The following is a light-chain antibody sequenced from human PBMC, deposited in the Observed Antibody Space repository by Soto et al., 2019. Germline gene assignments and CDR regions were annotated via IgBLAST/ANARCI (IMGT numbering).Light chain of an antibody. Sequence: EIVMTQSPATLSVSPGERATLSCRASQSVSSNLAWYQQKPGQAPRLLIYGASTRATCIPARFSGSGSGTEFTLTISSLQSEDFAVYYCQQYNNWPGVFGGGTKVEIK. CDR2: GAS. CDR1: QSVSSN. CDR3: QQYNNWPGV. V-gene: IGKV3-15*01. J-gene: IGKJ4*01.